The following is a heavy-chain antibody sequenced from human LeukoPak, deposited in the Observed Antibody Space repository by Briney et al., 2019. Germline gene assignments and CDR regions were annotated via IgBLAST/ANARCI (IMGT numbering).Heavy chain of an antibody. V-gene: IGHV4-59*12. CDR3: ARARPTGNWFDP. D-gene: IGHD4-11*01. CDR2: IYYSGST. J-gene: IGHJ5*02. Sequence: SETLSLTCTVSGGSISSYYWSWIRQPPGKGLEWIGYIYYSGSTYYNPSLKSRVTISVDTSKNQFSLKLSSVTAADTAVYYCARARPTGNWFDPWGQGTLVTVSS. CDR1: GGSISSYY.